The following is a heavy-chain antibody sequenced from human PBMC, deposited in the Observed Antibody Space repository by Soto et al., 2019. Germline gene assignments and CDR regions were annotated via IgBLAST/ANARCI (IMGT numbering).Heavy chain of an antibody. CDR2: IDHSGYT. J-gene: IGHJ5*02. V-gene: IGHV4-34*01. D-gene: IGHD3-3*01. Sequence: QVQLQQWGAGLLKPSETLSLTCAVYGGSCSGYYWNWIRQPPGKGLEWLGEIDHSGYTNYKPSLKSRVTISVDTSKNQFSLRLTSVTAADTAVYYCARVRDWFDPWCQETLVTVSS. CDR1: GGSCSGYY. CDR3: ARVRDWFDP.